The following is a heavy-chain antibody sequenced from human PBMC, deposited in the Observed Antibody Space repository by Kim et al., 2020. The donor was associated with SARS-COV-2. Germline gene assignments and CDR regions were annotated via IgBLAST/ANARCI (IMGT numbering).Heavy chain of an antibody. Sequence: SETLSLTCTVSGGSISSSSYYWGWIRQPPGKGLEWIGSIYYSGSTYYNPSLKSRVTISVDTSKNQFSLKLSSVTAADTAVYYCARHKTFIGFGELSEIDPWGQGTLVTVSS. CDR1: GGSISSSSYY. CDR2: IYYSGST. J-gene: IGHJ5*02. V-gene: IGHV4-39*01. D-gene: IGHD3-10*01. CDR3: ARHKTFIGFGELSEIDP.